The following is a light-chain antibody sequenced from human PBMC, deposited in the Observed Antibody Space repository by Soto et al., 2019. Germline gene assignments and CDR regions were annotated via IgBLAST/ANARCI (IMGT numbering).Light chain of an antibody. J-gene: IGLJ1*01. V-gene: IGLV2-11*01. Sequence: QSALAQPRSVSGSPGQSVTVSCTGTSSDVGGYNYVSWYQQHPGKAPKLMIFDVSERPSGVPDRFSGSKSGNTASLTISGLQTEVEADYYCCSYAGPSYVFGTGTKLTVL. CDR2: DVS. CDR1: SSDVGGYNY. CDR3: CSYAGPSYV.